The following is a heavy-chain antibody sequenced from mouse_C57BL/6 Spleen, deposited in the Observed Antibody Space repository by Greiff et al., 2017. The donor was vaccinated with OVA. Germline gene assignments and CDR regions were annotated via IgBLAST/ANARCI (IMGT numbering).Heavy chain of an antibody. V-gene: IGHV1-82*01. CDR1: GYAFSSSW. Sequence: QVQLKEAGPELVKPGASVKISGKASGYAFSSSWMNWVKQRPGKGLEWMGRIYPGDGDTNYNGKFKGKATLTADKSSSTAYMQLSSLTSEDSAVYFCARSVVATKGNAMDYWGQGTSVTVSS. CDR2: IYPGDGDT. CDR3: ARSVVATKGNAMDY. D-gene: IGHD1-1*01. J-gene: IGHJ4*01.